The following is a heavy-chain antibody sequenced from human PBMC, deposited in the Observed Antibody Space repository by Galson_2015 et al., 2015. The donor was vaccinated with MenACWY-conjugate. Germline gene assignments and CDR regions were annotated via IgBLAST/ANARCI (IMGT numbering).Heavy chain of an antibody. Sequence: SLRLSCAAPGFTFSSYCMNWVRQAPGKGLEWVSSISSSRSYIYYADSVKGRFTISRDNAKNSLYLQMNSLRAEDTAVYYCARENDYYDSSDYPSSPIYWGQGTLVTVSS. CDR2: ISSSRSYI. J-gene: IGHJ4*02. D-gene: IGHD3-22*01. CDR1: GFTFSSYC. V-gene: IGHV3-21*01. CDR3: ARENDYYDSSDYPSSPIY.